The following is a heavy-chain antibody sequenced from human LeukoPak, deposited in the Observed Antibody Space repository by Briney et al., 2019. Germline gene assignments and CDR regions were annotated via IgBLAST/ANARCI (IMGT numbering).Heavy chain of an antibody. CDR1: GFTFDDYA. CDR2: ISWNSGSI. V-gene: IGHV3-9*01. CDR3: AKDGKDDDGGYFDF. D-gene: IGHD3-10*01. Sequence: GGSLRLSCAVSGFTFDDYAMHWVRQAPGKGLEWVSGISWNSGSIGYADSVKGRFTISRDNAENSLHLQMNSLRAEDTALYYCAKDGKDDDGGYFDFWGQGTLVTVSS. J-gene: IGHJ4*02.